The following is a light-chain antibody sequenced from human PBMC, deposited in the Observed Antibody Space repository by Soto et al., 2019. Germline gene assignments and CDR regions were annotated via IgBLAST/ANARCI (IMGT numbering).Light chain of an antibody. J-gene: IGKJ1*01. CDR1: QSVSKSF. CDR3: LQYGDSFPWT. V-gene: IGKV3-20*01. CDR2: GAL. Sequence: EIVLTQSPGTLSMSPGERVALSCRASQSVSKSFVAWYQQKPGQAPRLLIYGALSRATGIPDRFSSSGYGTDFTLTISRLEPEDFAVYYCLQYGDSFPWTFGQGTKVDIK.